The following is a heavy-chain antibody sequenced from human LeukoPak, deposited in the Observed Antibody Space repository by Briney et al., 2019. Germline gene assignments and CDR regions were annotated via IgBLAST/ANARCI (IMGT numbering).Heavy chain of an antibody. CDR1: GGSINSYY. CDR2: IYYSGST. J-gene: IGHJ4*02. V-gene: IGHV4-59*01. Sequence: ETSETLSLTCTVSGGSINSYYWSWIRQPPGKGLEWIGYIYYSGSTNYSPSLEGRVTISVDTSKNQFSLKLSSVTAADTAVYYCARGLAAAGTSYFDYWGQGTLVTVSS. CDR3: ARGLAAAGTSYFDY. D-gene: IGHD6-13*01.